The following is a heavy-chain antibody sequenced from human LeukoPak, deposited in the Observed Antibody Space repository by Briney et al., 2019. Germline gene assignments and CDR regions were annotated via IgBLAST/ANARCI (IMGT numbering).Heavy chain of an antibody. V-gene: IGHV3-48*01. Sequence: GGSLRLSCAASGFTFSSYSMNWVRQAPGKGLEWVSYISSSSSTIYYADSVKGRFTISRDNAKNSLHLQMNSLRAEDTAVYYCARDYYGDYDSYYYGMDAWGQGTTVTVS. CDR3: ARDYYGDYDSYYYGMDA. CDR1: GFTFSSYS. CDR2: ISSSSSTI. D-gene: IGHD4-17*01. J-gene: IGHJ6*02.